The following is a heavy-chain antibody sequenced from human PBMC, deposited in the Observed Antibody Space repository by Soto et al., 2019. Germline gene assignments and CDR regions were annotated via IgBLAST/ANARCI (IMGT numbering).Heavy chain of an antibody. CDR2: ISSSGSTI. V-gene: IGHV3-11*01. D-gene: IGHD3-10*01. Sequence: GGSLRLSCAASGFTFSDYYMSWIRQAPGKGLEWVSYISSSGSTIYYADSVKGRFTISRDNAKNSLYLQMNSLRAEDMAVYYCARASLELWSLDVWGQGTTVTVSS. J-gene: IGHJ6*02. CDR3: ARASLELWSLDV. CDR1: GFTFSDYY.